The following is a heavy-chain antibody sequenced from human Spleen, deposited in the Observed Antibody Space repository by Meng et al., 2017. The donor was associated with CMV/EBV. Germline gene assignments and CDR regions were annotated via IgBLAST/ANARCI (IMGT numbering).Heavy chain of an antibody. CDR3: ASRKGVGAVGALEV. CDR1: GYIFTNEW. V-gene: IGHV5-51*01. J-gene: IGHJ3*01. D-gene: IGHD1-26*01. CDR2: IYSGDSDT. Sequence: SGYIFTNEWIAWVRQMPGKGLEWMGIIYSGDSDTRYSPAFEGQVIISVDKSISTAYLYWSRLKASDTATYYCASRKGVGAVGALEVWGRGTVVTVSS.